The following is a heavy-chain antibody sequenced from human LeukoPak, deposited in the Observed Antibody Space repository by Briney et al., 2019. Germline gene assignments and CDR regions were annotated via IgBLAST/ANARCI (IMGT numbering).Heavy chain of an antibody. V-gene: IGHV3-23*01. CDR1: GFTFSSYA. D-gene: IGHD3-22*01. CDR3: AKKRSDYYDSSGPFDY. CDR2: ISGSGGST. Sequence: GGSLRLSCAASGFTFSSYAMSWVRQAPGKGLEWVSAISGSGGSTYYADSVKGRFTISRDNSKNTLYLQMHSLRAEDTAVYYCAKKRSDYYDSSGPFDYWGQGTLVTVSS. J-gene: IGHJ4*02.